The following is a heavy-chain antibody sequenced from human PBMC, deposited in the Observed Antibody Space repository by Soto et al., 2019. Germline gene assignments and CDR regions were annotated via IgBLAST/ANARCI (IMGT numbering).Heavy chain of an antibody. CDR2: ISGSGGST. CDR1: GFTFSSYA. V-gene: IGHV3-23*01. J-gene: IGHJ6*02. Sequence: PAGSLRLSCAASGFTFSSYAMSWVRQAPGKGLEWVSAISGSGGSTYYADSVKGRFTISRDNSKNTLYLQMNSLRAEDTAVYYCAKGGYSYGYVVEDYYYGMDIWGQGTTVTVSS. CDR3: AKGGYSYGYVVEDYYYGMDI. D-gene: IGHD5-18*01.